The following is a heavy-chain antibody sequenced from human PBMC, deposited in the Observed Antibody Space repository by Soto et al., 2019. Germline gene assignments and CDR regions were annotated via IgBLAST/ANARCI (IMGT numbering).Heavy chain of an antibody. CDR2: IWHDASHE. CDR3: AREGGEEWIDYYYYGMDV. Sequence: QVQLVESGGGVVQPGTSLTLSCAAYGFAFSNFVMHWVRQATGEGLECVAVIWHDASHESYADSVQGRFTISRDNSKHLLYLQMNSLRAEDTAVYYCAREGGEEWIDYYYYGMDVWGHGTTVTVSS. CDR1: GFAFSNFV. J-gene: IGHJ6*02. V-gene: IGHV3-33*01. D-gene: IGHD3-3*01.